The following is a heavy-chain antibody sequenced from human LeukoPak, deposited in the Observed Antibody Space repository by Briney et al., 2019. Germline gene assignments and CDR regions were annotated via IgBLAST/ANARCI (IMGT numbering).Heavy chain of an antibody. D-gene: IGHD3-22*01. CDR2: MSSDGNKK. CDR3: ARENHYNTGGYYDDAFDI. J-gene: IGHJ3*02. CDR1: GFTLNNYA. V-gene: IGHV3-30*04. Sequence: PGMSLRLSCAASGFTLNNYAMHWVRQAPGKGLEWVAIMSSDGNKKYYADSVEGRFTFSRDSSDKTLYLQMNSLRPEDTGVYYCARENHYNTGGYYDDAFDILGHGTMVTVSS.